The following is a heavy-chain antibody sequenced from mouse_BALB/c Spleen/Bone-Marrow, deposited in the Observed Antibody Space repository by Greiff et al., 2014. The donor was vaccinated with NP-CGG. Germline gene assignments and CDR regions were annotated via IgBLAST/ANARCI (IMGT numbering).Heavy chain of an antibody. D-gene: IGHD2-4*01. V-gene: IGHV1S22*01. J-gene: IGHJ3*01. CDR1: GYTFTSYW. CDR3: TRLGSTMITTDAY. CDR2: IYPGSGST. Sequence: LQQSGSELVRPGASVKLSCKASGYTFTSYWMHWVKQRPGQGLEWIGNIYPGSGSTNYDEKFKSKATLTVDTSSSTAYMQLSSLTSEDSAVYYCTRLGSTMITTDAYWGQGTRSLSLQ.